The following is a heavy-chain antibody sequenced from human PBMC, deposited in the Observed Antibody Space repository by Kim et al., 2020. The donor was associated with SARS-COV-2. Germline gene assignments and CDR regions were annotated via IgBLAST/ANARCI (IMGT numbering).Heavy chain of an antibody. CDR3: ARGWGNYYGSGSYNTDDY. J-gene: IGHJ4*01. V-gene: IGHV4-34*01. D-gene: IGHD3-10*01. CDR2: INHSGST. Sequence: SETLSLTCAVYGGSFSGYYWSWIRQPPGKGLEWIGEINHSGSTNYNPSLKSRVTISVDTSKNQFSLKLSSVTAADTAVYYCARGWGNYYGSGSYNTDDY. CDR1: GGSFSGYY.